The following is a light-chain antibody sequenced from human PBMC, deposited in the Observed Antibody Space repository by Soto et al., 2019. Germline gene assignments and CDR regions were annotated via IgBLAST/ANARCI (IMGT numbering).Light chain of an antibody. CDR2: DAS. CDR3: QQYESLPLT. Sequence: DIQMTQSPSSLSASVGDRVTITCQASQDINKNLIWYQQKPGKAPKXMIYDASDLETGVPSRFSGSGSGTDFTFTISSLQPEDFATYYCQQYESLPLTFGQGTRLEIK. CDR1: QDINKN. J-gene: IGKJ5*01. V-gene: IGKV1-33*01.